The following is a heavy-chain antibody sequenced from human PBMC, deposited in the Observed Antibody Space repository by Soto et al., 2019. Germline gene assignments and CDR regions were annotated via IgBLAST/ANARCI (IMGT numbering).Heavy chain of an antibody. CDR1: GGTFSSYA. CDR3: ARGGVEYSTAYYYYGMDV. Sequence: QVQLVQSGAEVKKPGSSVKVSCKASGGTFSSYAISWVRQAPGQGLEWMGGIIPIFGTANYAQKFQGRVTITADESTSTAYMELSSLRSEDTAVCYCARGGVEYSTAYYYYGMDVWGQGTTVTVSS. V-gene: IGHV1-69*01. J-gene: IGHJ6*02. CDR2: IIPIFGTA. D-gene: IGHD4-4*01.